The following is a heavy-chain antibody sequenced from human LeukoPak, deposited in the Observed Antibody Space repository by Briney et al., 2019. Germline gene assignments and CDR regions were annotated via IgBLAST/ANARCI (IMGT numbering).Heavy chain of an antibody. Sequence: SETLSLTCTVSGGSISSGGYYWSWIRQPPGKGLEWIGYIYHSGSTYYNPSLKSRVTISVDRSKNQFSLKLSSVTAADTAVYYCARVARELEIDYWGQGTLVTVSS. CDR3: ARVARELEIDY. CDR1: GGSISSGGYY. D-gene: IGHD1-7*01. V-gene: IGHV4-30-2*01. CDR2: IYHSGST. J-gene: IGHJ4*02.